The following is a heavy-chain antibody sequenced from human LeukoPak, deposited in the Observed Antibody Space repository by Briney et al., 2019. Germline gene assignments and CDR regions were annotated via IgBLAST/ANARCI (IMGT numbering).Heavy chain of an antibody. CDR1: GFTFSRYG. CDR3: AKDQQVGAAAYYFDS. CDR2: IANDGKDK. Sequence: GGSLRLSCEASGFTFSRYGLHWVRQAPGKGLEGVTVIANDGKDKKYADSVKGRFTISRDNSKSTLYLQMNSLRAEDTGVYYCAKDQQVGAAAYYFDSWGQGTLVTVSS. V-gene: IGHV3-30*18. D-gene: IGHD2-2*01. J-gene: IGHJ4*02.